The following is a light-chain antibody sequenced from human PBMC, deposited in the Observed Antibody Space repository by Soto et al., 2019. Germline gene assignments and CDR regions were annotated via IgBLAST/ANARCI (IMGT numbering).Light chain of an antibody. V-gene: IGKV3-20*01. CDR2: GAS. CDR3: QQDGSSPT. J-gene: IGKJ1*01. Sequence: EIVLTQSPGTLSLSPGERATLSCRASQSVSSSYLAWYQQKPGQAPRLLIYGASSRATGIPDRFSGSGSGTDFTLTISRLEPADFAVYYCQQDGSSPTFGKGTKVEIK. CDR1: QSVSSSY.